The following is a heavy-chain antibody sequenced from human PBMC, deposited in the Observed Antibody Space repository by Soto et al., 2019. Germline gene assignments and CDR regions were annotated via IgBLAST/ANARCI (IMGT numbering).Heavy chain of an antibody. CDR2: IYPGDSDT. CDR3: ARHQLERHYYYGMDV. Sequence: PGESLKISCKGSGYSFTSYWIGWVRQMPGKGLEWMGIIYPGDSDTRYSPSFQGQVTISADKSISTAYLQWSSLKASDTAMYYCARHQLERHYYYGMDVWGQGTTVTVSS. J-gene: IGHJ6*02. D-gene: IGHD1-1*01. V-gene: IGHV5-51*01. CDR1: GYSFTSYW.